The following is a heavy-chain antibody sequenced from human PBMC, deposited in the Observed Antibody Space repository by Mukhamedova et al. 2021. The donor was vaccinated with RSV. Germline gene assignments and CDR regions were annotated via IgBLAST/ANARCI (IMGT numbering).Heavy chain of an antibody. V-gene: IGHV3-23*01. D-gene: IGHD1-1*01. J-gene: IGHJ2*01. Sequence: VRQAPGKGLEWVSAISGSGGSTYYADSVKGRFTISRDNSKNTLYLQMNGLRAEDTAVYYCAKGTGYWYFDLWGRGTLVTVSS. CDR2: ISGSGGST. CDR3: AKGTGYWYFDL.